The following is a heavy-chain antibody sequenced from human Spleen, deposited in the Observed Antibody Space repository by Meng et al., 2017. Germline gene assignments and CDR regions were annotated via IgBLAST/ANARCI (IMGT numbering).Heavy chain of an antibody. D-gene: IGHD3-10*01. J-gene: IGHJ4*02. CDR3: ARGTPGRSYSDY. Sequence: QVQLVQSGAEVKKPGASVKVSCKASGYTYTDYQTDWVRQAPGQGLEWMGWIHPSGHPTYAQKFQGRVTVSADRPTATAYMELRSLRSDDTAVYYCARGTPGRSYSDYWGQGTLVTVSS. V-gene: IGHV1-18*01. CDR2: IHPSGHP. CDR1: GYTYTDYQ.